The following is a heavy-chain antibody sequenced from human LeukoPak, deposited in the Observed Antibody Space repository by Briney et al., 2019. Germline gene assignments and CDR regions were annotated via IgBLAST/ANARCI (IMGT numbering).Heavy chain of an antibody. J-gene: IGHJ6*03. CDR2: ISGSGGST. Sequence: GGSLRLSCAASGFTFSSYAMSWVRQAPGKGLEWVSAISGSGGSTYYADSVKGRFTISRDNAKNSLYLQMNSLRAEDTALYYCARLEYSSSSVVYYYYMDVWGKGTTVTVSS. CDR3: ARLEYSSSSVVYYYYMDV. V-gene: IGHV3-23*01. CDR1: GFTFSSYA. D-gene: IGHD6-6*01.